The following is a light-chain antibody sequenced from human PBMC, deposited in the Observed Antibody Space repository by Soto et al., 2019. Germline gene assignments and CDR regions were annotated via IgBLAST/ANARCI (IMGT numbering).Light chain of an antibody. CDR2: DAS. Sequence: EIVLTQSPATLSLSPGASATLSCRASESVNIYLSWYQQKPAQALRLLIYDASKRATGIPTRFSGSGSGTDFSLTFRSQEPEDFAVYYCQQRSNWPWTTFGQGPRVELK. V-gene: IGKV3-11*01. CDR1: ESVNIY. CDR3: QQRSNWPWTT. J-gene: IGKJ1*01.